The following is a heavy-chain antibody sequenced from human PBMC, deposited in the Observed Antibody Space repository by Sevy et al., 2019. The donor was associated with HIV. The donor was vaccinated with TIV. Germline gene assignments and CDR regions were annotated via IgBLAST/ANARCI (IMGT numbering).Heavy chain of an antibody. CDR1: GYIFTDYG. J-gene: IGHJ4*02. CDR3: ARDHTLSHDYGDYMLTY. CDR2: ISTNKGHT. V-gene: IGHV1-18*01. D-gene: IGHD4-17*01. Sequence: ASVKVSCKASGYIFTDYGINWVRQAPGQGLEWMGWISTNKGHTKYVEKFQGRITMTTDTTTNTAYLELMSLTSDDAALYYCARDHTLSHDYGDYMLTYWGQGSLVTVSS.